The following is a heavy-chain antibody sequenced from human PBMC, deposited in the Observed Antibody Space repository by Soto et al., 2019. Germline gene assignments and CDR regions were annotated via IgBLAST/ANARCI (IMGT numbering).Heavy chain of an antibody. J-gene: IGHJ4*02. CDR2: ISGSGDRT. CDR3: AKDSPEITMIVVRDIDY. V-gene: IGHV3-23*01. D-gene: IGHD3-22*01. CDR1: GFTFSSYA. Sequence: VQLLDSGGGLVQPGGSLRLSCAASGFTFSSYAMSWVRQAPGKGLEWVSAISGSGDRTFYADSVKGRFTISRDNSKNTLYLQMNSLRVEDTAVYYCAKDSPEITMIVVRDIDYWGQGTLVTVSS.